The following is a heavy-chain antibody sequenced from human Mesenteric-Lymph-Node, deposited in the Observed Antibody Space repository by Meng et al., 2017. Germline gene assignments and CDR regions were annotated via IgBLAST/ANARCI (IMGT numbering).Heavy chain of an antibody. CDR3: AEGSGSYAVAY. J-gene: IGHJ4*02. D-gene: IGHD1-26*01. CDR1: GFTFSSYS. V-gene: IGHV3-21*01. CDR2: ISSNSYYL. Sequence: EVQLVESGGGLVKPGGSLRLSCAASGFTFSSYSMNWVRQAPGKGLEWVSYISSNSYYLSYADSVKGRFTISRDNAKNSVYLQMNSLRAEDTAVYYCAEGSGSYAVAYWGQGSLVTVSS.